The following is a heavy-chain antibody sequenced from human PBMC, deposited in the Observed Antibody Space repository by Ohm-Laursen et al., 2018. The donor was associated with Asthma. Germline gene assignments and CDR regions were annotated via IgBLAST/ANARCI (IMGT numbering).Heavy chain of an antibody. Sequence: SLRLSCAASGLTFSSYWMTWVRQAPGKGPEWVAHIKEDGSEESYLASVKGRFTISRDNAKNSLSLQMNSLRAEDTAVYYCASYSGSLVWDYYYGMDVWGQGTTVTVSS. D-gene: IGHD3-16*01. CDR1: GLTFSSYW. CDR2: IKEDGSEE. J-gene: IGHJ6*02. CDR3: ASYSGSLVWDYYYGMDV. V-gene: IGHV3-7*05.